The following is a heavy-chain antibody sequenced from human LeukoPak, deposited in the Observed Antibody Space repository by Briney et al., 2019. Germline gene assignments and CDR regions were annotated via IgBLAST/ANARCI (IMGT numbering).Heavy chain of an antibody. CDR2: INPSSGST. J-gene: IGHJ6*03. CDR1: GYTFTSYN. Sequence: GASVKVSCKASGYTFTSYNMHWVRQAPGQGLEWMGIINPSSGSTNYAQTFQGRVTITRDTSTSTVYMEMSRLRSEDTAVYYCARDRRETGTMERHYYIMDVWGKGTTGTVSS. CDR3: ARDRRETGTMERHYYIMDV. D-gene: IGHD1-7*01. V-gene: IGHV1-46*01.